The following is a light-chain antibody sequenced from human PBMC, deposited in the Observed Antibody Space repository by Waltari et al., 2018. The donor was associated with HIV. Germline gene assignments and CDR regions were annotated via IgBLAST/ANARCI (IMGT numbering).Light chain of an antibody. CDR1: SFNIGSNF. CDR3: AAWDDSLSGLYV. CDR2: RNN. J-gene: IGLJ1*01. Sequence: QSVLTQPPSASGTPGQRVTIRCSGSSFNIGSNFVYWYQQLPGAAPKLLIYRNNPRPSGVPDRFSGSKSGTSASLAISGLRSEDEADYYCAAWDDSLSGLYVVGTGTKVTVL. V-gene: IGLV1-47*01.